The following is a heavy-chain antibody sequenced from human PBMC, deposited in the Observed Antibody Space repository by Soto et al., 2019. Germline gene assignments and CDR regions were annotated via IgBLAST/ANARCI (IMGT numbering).Heavy chain of an antibody. V-gene: IGHV3-48*02. J-gene: IGHJ4*02. Sequence: GGSLRLSCAASGFIFRTYSMNWVRQAPGKGLEWVSYISESSRTIFYADSVRGRFTVSRDNANNSLYLQMISLRDEDTAVYYCARGWSWRRGPFDYWGQGTLVTVSS. CDR1: GFIFRTYS. CDR2: ISESSRTI. CDR3: ARGWSWRRGPFDY. D-gene: IGHD2-8*01.